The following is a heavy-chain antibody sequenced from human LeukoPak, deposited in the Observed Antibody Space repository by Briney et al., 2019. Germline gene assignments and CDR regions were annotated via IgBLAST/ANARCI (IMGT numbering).Heavy chain of an antibody. D-gene: IGHD6-13*01. Sequence: SETLSLTCTVSGASFSSSTYYWGWVRQPPGKGLEWLGSIYYSGSTYYNPSLKSRVTMSVDTSKNQFSLKLGSVPAADTAVYYCARHAGGISATGTRPFDYWGQGTLVIVSS. CDR2: IYYSGST. V-gene: IGHV4-39*01. J-gene: IGHJ4*02. CDR1: GASFSSSTYY. CDR3: ARHAGGISATGTRPFDY.